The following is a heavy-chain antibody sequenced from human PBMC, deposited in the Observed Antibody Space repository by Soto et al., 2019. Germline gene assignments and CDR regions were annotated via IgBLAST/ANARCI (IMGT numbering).Heavy chain of an antibody. CDR3: ASHGSGSHY. CDR2: INAGNGNT. J-gene: IGHJ4*02. CDR1: GYTFTSYA. V-gene: IGHV1-3*05. D-gene: IGHD6-19*01. Sequence: QVQLVQSGAEEKKPGASVKVSCKASGYTFTSYAMHWVRQAPGQRLEWMGGINAGNGNTKHSQKFQGSVTITGDTSASTAYMALSSLRSEDTAVYFCASHGSGSHYWGQVPLVTVSS.